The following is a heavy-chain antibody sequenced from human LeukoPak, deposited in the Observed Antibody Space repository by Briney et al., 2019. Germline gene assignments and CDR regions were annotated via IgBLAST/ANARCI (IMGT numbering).Heavy chain of an antibody. D-gene: IGHD3-22*01. J-gene: IGHJ4*02. Sequence: PGGSLRLSCTTSGFPFGDYAMSWVRQAPGKGLEWVSFIRRNAHGGTTEYAASVKGRFSSSRDDSKSIAYLQMNSVKTEDTAVYCCTRVTYYYDNSGYFHFDSWGQGSLVTVSS. V-gene: IGHV3-49*04. CDR2: IRRNAHGGTT. CDR3: TRVTYYYDNSGYFHFDS. CDR1: GFPFGDYA.